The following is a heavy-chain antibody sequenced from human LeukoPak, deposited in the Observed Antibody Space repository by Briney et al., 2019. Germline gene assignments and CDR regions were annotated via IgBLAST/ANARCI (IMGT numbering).Heavy chain of an antibody. CDR3: AREDMWAFDM. Sequence: GGSLRLSCAASGFSFSRYDIHWVRQAPGKGLEWVATIKPDGSEKDYVHSVKGRFTISRDNAKNSLYLQMDSLRAEDTALYYCAREDMWAFDMWGQGTMVIVSS. D-gene: IGHD2-15*01. J-gene: IGHJ3*02. CDR2: IKPDGSEK. CDR1: GFSFSRYD. V-gene: IGHV3-7*01.